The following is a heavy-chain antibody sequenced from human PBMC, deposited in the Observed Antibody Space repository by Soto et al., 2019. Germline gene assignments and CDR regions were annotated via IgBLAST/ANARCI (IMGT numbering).Heavy chain of an antibody. CDR2: IYDSGST. CDR1: GGSISSGDFY. Sequence: QVQLQESGPGLVKPSETLSLTCTVSGGSISSGDFYWSWIRQPPGKGLEWIGYIYDSGSTYYNSSLKSRVNITLDTSKNQFSLKLTSVTAADPAVYYCARDNGVGPLGQGTLVTVSS. CDR3: ARDNGVGP. D-gene: IGHD2-8*01. V-gene: IGHV4-30-4*01. J-gene: IGHJ5*02.